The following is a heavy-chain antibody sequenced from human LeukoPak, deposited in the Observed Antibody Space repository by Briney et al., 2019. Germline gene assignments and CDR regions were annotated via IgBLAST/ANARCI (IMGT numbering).Heavy chain of an antibody. D-gene: IGHD3-22*01. CDR1: GFTFSIYA. CDR3: AMTARTHYYDSSGYFYY. CDR2: IKQDGSEK. V-gene: IGHV3-7*01. J-gene: IGHJ4*02. Sequence: GGSLRLSCAASGFTFSIYAMSWVRQAPGKGLEWVANIKQDGSEKYYVDTVKGRFTISRDNAKNSLYLQMNSLRAEDTAVYYCAMTARTHYYDSSGYFYYWGQGTLVTVSS.